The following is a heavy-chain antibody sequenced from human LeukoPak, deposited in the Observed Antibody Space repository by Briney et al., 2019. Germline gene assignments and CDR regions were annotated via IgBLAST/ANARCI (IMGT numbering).Heavy chain of an antibody. D-gene: IGHD2-2*01. CDR2: IYYSGST. Sequence: LETLSLTCTVSGGSISSYYWSWIRQPPGKGLEWIGYIYYSGSTNYNPSLKSRVTISADTSKNQFSLKLSSVTAADAAVYYCARNFERTRGWFDPWGQGTLVTVSS. J-gene: IGHJ5*02. CDR1: GGSISSYY. CDR3: ARNFERTRGWFDP. V-gene: IGHV4-59*01.